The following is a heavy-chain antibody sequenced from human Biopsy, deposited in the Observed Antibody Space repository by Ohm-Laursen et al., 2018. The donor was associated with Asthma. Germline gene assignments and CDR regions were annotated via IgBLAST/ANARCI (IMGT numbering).Heavy chain of an antibody. CDR3: VRGSSSWHHGPFHYYYGLDV. CDR2: IYYSGST. D-gene: IGHD6-13*01. CDR1: GGSISSYY. V-gene: IGHV4-59*07. Sequence: SDTLSLTCPVSGGSISSYYWSWIRQPPGKGLEGIGNIYYSGSTNYNPSLKSRVTISVDPSKNQFSLKLSSVTAADTAVYYCVRGSSSWHHGPFHYYYGLDVWGQGTTATVSS. J-gene: IGHJ6*02.